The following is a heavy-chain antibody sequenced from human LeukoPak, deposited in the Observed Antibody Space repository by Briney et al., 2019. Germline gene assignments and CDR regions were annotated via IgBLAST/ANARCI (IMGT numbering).Heavy chain of an antibody. CDR2: ISSGGSTI. D-gene: IGHD3-22*01. CDR3: SRAHYFDSSGLDY. V-gene: IGHV3-11*04. J-gene: IGHJ4*02. CDR1: GFTFSDYY. Sequence: GGSPRLSCAASGFTFSDYYMSWIRQAPGKGLEWVSYISSGGSTIYYADSVKGRFTISRDNAKNSLYLQMNSLRAEDTAVYFCSRAHYFDSSGLDYWGQGTLVTVSS.